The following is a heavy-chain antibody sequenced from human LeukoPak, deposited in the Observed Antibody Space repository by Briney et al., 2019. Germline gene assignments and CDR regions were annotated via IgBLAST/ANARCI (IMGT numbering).Heavy chain of an antibody. V-gene: IGHV3-21*01. Sequence: GGSLRLSCAASGFTFSTFRMNWVRRAPGKGLEWLSSISSSSTYRFYADSVRGRFTISRDNAKNSLYLQMNSLRAEDTAVYYCARQDPFYYFMDVWGKGTTVTVFS. CDR1: GFTFSTFR. CDR3: ARQDPFYYFMDV. CDR2: ISSSSTYR. J-gene: IGHJ6*03.